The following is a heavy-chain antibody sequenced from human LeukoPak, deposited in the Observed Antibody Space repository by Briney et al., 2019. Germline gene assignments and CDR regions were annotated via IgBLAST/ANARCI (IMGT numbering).Heavy chain of an antibody. V-gene: IGHV1-2*02. CDR1: GYTFTGYH. J-gene: IGHJ4*02. CDR3: ARVSSGYSSSWSDY. Sequence: VASVKVSCKASGYTFTGYHMHWVRQAPGQGLEWMGWINPNSGGTNYAQKFQGRVTMTRDTSISTAYMELSRLRSDDTAVYYCARVSSGYSSSWSDYWGQGTLVTVSS. D-gene: IGHD6-13*01. CDR2: INPNSGGT.